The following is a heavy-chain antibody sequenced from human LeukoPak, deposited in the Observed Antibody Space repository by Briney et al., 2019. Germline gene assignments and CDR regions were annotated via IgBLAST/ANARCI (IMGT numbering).Heavy chain of an antibody. Sequence: SETLSLTCTVSGDYIDSYSWTWIRQPPGKGLEWIGYIHDRGFTNYIPSLKSRLTISRDTSKNQVSLSLTSVTAADTAVYVCARLFFDYADGGVSYGGPHLPDWGQGTLVSVSS. CDR3: ARLFFDYADGGVSYGGPHLPD. CDR1: GDYIDSYS. D-gene: IGHD2-8*02. CDR2: IHDRGFT. J-gene: IGHJ4*02. V-gene: IGHV4-59*01.